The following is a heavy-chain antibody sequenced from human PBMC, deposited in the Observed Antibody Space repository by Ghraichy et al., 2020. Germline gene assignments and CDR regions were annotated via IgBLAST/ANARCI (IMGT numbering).Heavy chain of an antibody. CDR1: GGTITGPTW. Sequence: SEPLSLTCGVSGGTITGPTWWSWVRQAPGKGLEWIGEIYHSGTTRYNPSLRTRVTMSVDNSKNQFSLDLTSLTAADTAKYYCVSGGGTWFDSWGQGILVIVSS. V-gene: IGHV4-4*02. CDR2: IYHSGTT. D-gene: IGHD6-19*01. CDR3: VSGGGTWFDS. J-gene: IGHJ5*01.